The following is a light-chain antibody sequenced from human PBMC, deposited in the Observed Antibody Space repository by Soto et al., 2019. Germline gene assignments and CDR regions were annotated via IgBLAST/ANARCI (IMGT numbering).Light chain of an antibody. J-gene: IGKJ5*01. CDR3: QQRKSYPIT. Sequence: DIPLTQSPSFLSSSVGDRVTITCRASQAINTYLAWYQQKPGKAPKLLIFAASTLQNGVPSRFSGSGSGTEFTVTITSLQPEDFASYYCQQRKSYPITFGQGPRLEIK. CDR2: AAS. V-gene: IGKV1-9*01. CDR1: QAINTY.